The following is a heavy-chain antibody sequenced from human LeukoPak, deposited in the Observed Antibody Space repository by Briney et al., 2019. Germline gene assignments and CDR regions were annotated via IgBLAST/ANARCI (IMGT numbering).Heavy chain of an antibody. V-gene: IGHV1-18*01. CDR1: GYTFSSYG. Sequence: ASVKVSCKASGYTFSSYGISWVRQAPGQGLEWMGWINPYNGNTNYAQNLQGRVTMTTDTSTSTAYMELRSLRSDDTAVYYCARGGNYVMIDYWGQGTVVTVSS. CDR3: ARGGNYVMIDY. CDR2: INPYNGNT. J-gene: IGHJ4*02. D-gene: IGHD4-11*01.